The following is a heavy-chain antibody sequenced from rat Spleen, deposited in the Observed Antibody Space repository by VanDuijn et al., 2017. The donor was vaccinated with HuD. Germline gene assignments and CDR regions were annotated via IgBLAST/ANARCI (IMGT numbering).Heavy chain of an antibody. D-gene: IGHD1-9*01. CDR3: TRDGTTGIFAYVIDA. J-gene: IGHJ4*01. CDR1: GFSLTSNG. V-gene: IGHV2S12*01. CDR2: ISSGGST. Sequence: QVQLKESGPGLVQPSQTLSLTCTVSGFSLTSNGVSWVRQPPGKGLEWIAAISSGGSTYYNSALKSRLSISRDTSKSQVFLKMNSLQTDDTGTYYCTRDGTTGIFAYVIDAWGQGASVTVSS.